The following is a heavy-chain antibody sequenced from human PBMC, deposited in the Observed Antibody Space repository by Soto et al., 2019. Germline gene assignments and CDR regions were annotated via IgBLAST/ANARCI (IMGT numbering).Heavy chain of an antibody. CDR3: ARSKYSTNWNHGIDV. J-gene: IGHJ6*02. Sequence: GESLKISCKVSVYSFTTYWIGWVRQVPGKGLEWMAILYPGDSQIRYSPSFQGQVSISVDKSISTAYLQWSSLKASDTAMYYCARSKYSTNWNHGIDVWGQGTTVTVSS. CDR2: LYPGDSQI. CDR1: VYSFTTYW. V-gene: IGHV5-51*01. D-gene: IGHD6-13*01.